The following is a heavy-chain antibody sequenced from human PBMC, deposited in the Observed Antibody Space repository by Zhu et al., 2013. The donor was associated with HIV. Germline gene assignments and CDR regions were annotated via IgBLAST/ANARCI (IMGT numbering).Heavy chain of an antibody. CDR1: GGSISSSSYY. J-gene: IGHJ4*02. CDR2: IYYSGST. V-gene: IGHV4-39*07. Sequence: QVQLQESGPGLVKPSETLSLTCTVSGGSISSSSYYWGWIRQPPGKGLEWIGSIYYSGSTYYNPSLKSRVTISVDTSKNQFSLKLSSVTAADTAVYYCARFGTTGGDYFDYWGQGTLVTVSS. CDR3: ARFGTTGGDYFDY. D-gene: IGHD2-2*01.